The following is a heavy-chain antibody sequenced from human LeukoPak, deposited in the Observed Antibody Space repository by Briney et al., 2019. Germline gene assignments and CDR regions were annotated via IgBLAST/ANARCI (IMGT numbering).Heavy chain of an antibody. D-gene: IGHD2-2*01. CDR2: INPNSGGT. CDR3: AREVVVVPAAMLGAGY. V-gene: IGHV1-2*02. Sequence: GASVKVSCKASGCTFTGYYMHWVRQAPGQGPERMGWINPNSGGTNYAQKFQGRVTMTRDTSISTAYMELSRLRSDDTAVYYCAREVVVVPAAMLGAGYWGQGTLVTVSS. CDR1: GCTFTGYY. J-gene: IGHJ4*02.